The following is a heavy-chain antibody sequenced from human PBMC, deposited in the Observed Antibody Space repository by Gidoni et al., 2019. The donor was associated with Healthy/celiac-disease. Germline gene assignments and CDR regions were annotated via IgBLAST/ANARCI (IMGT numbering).Heavy chain of an antibody. CDR1: GGSISSYY. Sequence: QVQLQESGPGLVKPSETLSLTCTVSGGSISSYYWSWIRQPPGKGLEWIGYIYYSGSTNYNPSLKSRVTISVDTSKNQFSLKLSSVTAADTAVYYCARDRRFGGSGSYRWFDPWGQGTLVTVSS. CDR2: IYYSGST. D-gene: IGHD3-10*01. J-gene: IGHJ5*02. CDR3: ARDRRFGGSGSYRWFDP. V-gene: IGHV4-59*01.